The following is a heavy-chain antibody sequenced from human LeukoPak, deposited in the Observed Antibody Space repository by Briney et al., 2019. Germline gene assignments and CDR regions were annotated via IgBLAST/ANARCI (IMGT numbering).Heavy chain of an antibody. D-gene: IGHD3-10*01. J-gene: IGHJ5*02. CDR2: IFHRGSS. V-gene: IGHV4-30-2*01. CDR3: ARELWFVNAPGSWFDP. CDR1: GDSISSGDYS. Sequence: SETLSLTCAVSGDSISSGDYSWSWIRQPSGKGLEWIGYIFHRGSSYYNPSLKSRVTISVDKSKNQFSLRLTPVTAADTAVYYCARELWFVNAPGSWFDPWGQGTLVTVSS.